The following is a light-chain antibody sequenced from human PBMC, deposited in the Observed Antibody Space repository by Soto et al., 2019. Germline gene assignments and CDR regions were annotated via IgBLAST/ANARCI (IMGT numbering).Light chain of an antibody. CDR2: AAS. V-gene: IGKV1-39*01. CDR1: QSISSH. J-gene: IGKJ3*01. Sequence: DIQMTQSPSSLSASVGDRVTITCRASQSISSHLKWYQHKPGKAPKLLIYAASSLQSGVPSRFSGSGSGTEFTLTISSLQPEDSATYYCQQSYGTPFSFGPGTKADI. CDR3: QQSYGTPFS.